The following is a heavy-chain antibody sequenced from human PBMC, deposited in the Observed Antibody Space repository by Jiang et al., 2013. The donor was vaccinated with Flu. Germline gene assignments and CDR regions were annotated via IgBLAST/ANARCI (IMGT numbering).Heavy chain of an antibody. Sequence: LEWLGRTYYRSKWYNDYAVSVKSRITINPDTSKNQFSLQLNSVTPEDTAVYYCASAVRGTTGSFAYWGQGSLVTVSS. CDR2: TYYRSKWYN. D-gene: IGHD1-7*01. CDR3: ASAVRGTTGSFAY. V-gene: IGHV6-1*01. J-gene: IGHJ4*02.